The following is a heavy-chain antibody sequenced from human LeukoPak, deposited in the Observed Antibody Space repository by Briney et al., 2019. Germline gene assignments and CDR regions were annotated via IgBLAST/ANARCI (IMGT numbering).Heavy chain of an antibody. D-gene: IGHD3-10*01. CDR2: IIPIFGTA. V-gene: IGHV1-69*13. Sequence: AVKVSCKASGGTFSSYAISWVRQAPGQGLEWMGGIIPIFGTANYAQKFQGRVTITADESTSTAYMELSSLRSEDTAVYYCARDYYGSGSYYKPFDYWGQGTLVTVSS. J-gene: IGHJ4*02. CDR1: GGTFSSYA. CDR3: ARDYYGSGSYYKPFDY.